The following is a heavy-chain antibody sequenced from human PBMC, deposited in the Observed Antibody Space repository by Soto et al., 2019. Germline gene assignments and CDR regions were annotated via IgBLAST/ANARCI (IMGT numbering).Heavy chain of an antibody. D-gene: IGHD3-3*01. CDR2: ISAYNGNT. Sequence: QVQLVQSGAEVKKPGASVKVSCKASGYTFTSYGISWVRQAPGQGLEWMGWISAYNGNTNYAQKPQGRDTMTTDTSTSTAYMELRSRNYDDTAVHYCARPTPKYYDFWSTEARMDVWGQGTTVTVYS. CDR3: ARPTPKYYDFWSTEARMDV. CDR1: GYTFTSYG. V-gene: IGHV1-18*01. J-gene: IGHJ6*02.